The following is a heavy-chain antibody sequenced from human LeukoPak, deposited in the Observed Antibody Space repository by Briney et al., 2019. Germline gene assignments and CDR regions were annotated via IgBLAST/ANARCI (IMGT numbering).Heavy chain of an antibody. V-gene: IGHV3-30*03. J-gene: IGHJ4*02. D-gene: IGHD5-12*01. CDR3: ARDPSGSDFDY. Sequence: GGSLRLSCAASGFTFSSYGMHWVRQAPGKGPEWVAVISYDGSNKYYADSVKGRFTISRDNSKNTLYLQMDSLRAEDTAVYYCARDPSGSDFDYWGQGTLVTVSS. CDR1: GFTFSSYG. CDR2: ISYDGSNK.